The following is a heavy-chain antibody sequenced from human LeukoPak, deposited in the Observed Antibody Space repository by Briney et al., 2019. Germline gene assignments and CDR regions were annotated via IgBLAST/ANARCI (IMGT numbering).Heavy chain of an antibody. D-gene: IGHD6-6*01. CDR2: INHSGST. J-gene: IGHJ5*02. Sequence: PSETLSLTCAVYGGSFSGYYWSWIRQPPGKGLEWIGEINHSGSTNYNPSLKSRVTISVDTSKNQFSLKPSSVTAADTAVYYCARGEGSSETWGQGTLVTVPS. V-gene: IGHV4-34*01. CDR1: GGSFSGYY. CDR3: ARGEGSSET.